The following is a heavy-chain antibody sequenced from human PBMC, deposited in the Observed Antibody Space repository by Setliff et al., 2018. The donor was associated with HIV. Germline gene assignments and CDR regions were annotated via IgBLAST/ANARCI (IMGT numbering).Heavy chain of an antibody. D-gene: IGHD5-18*01. CDR3: ARSRGSGHTAMLRPDAFDI. CDR2: IIPMFATT. J-gene: IGHJ3*02. CDR1: GGTFSSYA. Sequence: ASVKVSCKASGGTFSSYAIIWARQAPGQGLEWMGGIIPMFATTNYAQKFQGRVTVTTDESTSTAYVELGSLRSEDTAVYYCARSRGSGHTAMLRPDAFDIWGQGTMVTVSS. V-gene: IGHV1-69*05.